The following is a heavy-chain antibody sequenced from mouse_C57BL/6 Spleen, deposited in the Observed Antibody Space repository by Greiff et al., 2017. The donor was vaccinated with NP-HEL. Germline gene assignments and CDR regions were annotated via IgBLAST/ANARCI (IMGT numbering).Heavy chain of an antibody. CDR3: TRFRWDGY. CDR2: IDPETGGT. Sequence: LVESGAELVRPGASVTLSCKASGYTFTDYEMHWVKQTPVHGLEWIGAIDPETGGTAYNQKFKGKAILTADKSSSTAYMGLRSLTSEDSAVYYCTRFRWDGYWGQGTTLTVSS. D-gene: IGHD4-1*01. J-gene: IGHJ2*01. V-gene: IGHV1-15*01. CDR1: GYTFTDYE.